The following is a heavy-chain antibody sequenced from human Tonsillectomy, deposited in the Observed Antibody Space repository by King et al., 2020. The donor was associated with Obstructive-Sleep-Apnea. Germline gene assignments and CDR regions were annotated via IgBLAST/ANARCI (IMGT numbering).Heavy chain of an antibody. D-gene: IGHD4-17*01. CDR2: IYYSGST. CDR1: GGSISSYY. V-gene: IGHV4-59*01. J-gene: IGHJ6*02. CDR3: AREGWQGGDYVRVDV. Sequence: QLQESGPGLVKPSETLSLTCTVSGGSISSYYWSWIRQPPGKGLEWIGYIYYSGSTNYNPSLKSRVTISVDTSKNQFSLKLSSVTAADTAVYYCAREGWQGGDYVRVDVWGQGTTVTVSS.